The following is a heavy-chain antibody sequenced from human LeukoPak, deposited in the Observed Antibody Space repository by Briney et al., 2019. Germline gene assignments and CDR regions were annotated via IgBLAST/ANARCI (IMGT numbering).Heavy chain of an antibody. J-gene: IGHJ4*02. CDR2: ISAYNGNT. CDR3: ARDLKMGYSSGRYSWGTGSSNDY. CDR1: GYSFTNYG. D-gene: IGHD6-19*01. Sequence: ASVEVSCKASGYSFTNYGISWVRQAPGQGLEWGGWISAYNGNTNYAQKFQGRINMTTDTSTSTAYMELRSLRSDDTAVYYCARDLKMGYSSGRYSWGTGSSNDYWGQGTLVTVSS. V-gene: IGHV1-18*01.